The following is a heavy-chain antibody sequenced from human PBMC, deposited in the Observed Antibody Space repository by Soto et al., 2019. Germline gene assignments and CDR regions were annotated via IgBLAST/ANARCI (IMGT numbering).Heavy chain of an antibody. V-gene: IGHV3-74*01. CDR1: GFAFSSYW. J-gene: IGHJ4*02. D-gene: IGHD3-10*01. CDR2: INSDGSST. CDR3: DY. Sequence: GGSLRLSCAASGFAFSSYWMRWVRQAPGKGLVWVSRINSDGSSTSYADSVKGRFTISRDNAKNTLYLQMNSLRAQVRGVIELDYWGQGTLVTVSS.